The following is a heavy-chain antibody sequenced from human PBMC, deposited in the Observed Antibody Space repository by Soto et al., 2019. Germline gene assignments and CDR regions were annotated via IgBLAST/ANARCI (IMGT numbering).Heavy chain of an antibody. CDR3: TRSGGPHSPIAV. V-gene: IGHV3-72*01. D-gene: IGHD2-15*01. Sequence: GGSLRLSCAVSGFTFSDHYMDWVRQALGKGLEWVGRSKHKAEMYTTEYAAYVKGRFTVSRDDSKSSLYLQMNIPNTEDTAIYYCTRSGGPHSPIAVWGPGTLVTVSS. J-gene: IGHJ4*02. CDR2: SKHKAEMYTT. CDR1: GFTFSDHY.